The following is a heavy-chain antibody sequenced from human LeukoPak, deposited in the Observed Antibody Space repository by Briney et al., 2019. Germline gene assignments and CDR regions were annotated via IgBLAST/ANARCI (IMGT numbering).Heavy chain of an antibody. D-gene: IGHD6-13*01. J-gene: IGHJ4*02. CDR2: IVGSSST. CDR3: ARIGAGSSRDY. CDR1: GXTFSNFA. Sequence: PGGSLRLSWAASGXTFSNFAMTWVRQAPGKGLEWVSSIVGSSSTYYADSLKGRFTISRDNAKNSLYLQMNSLRAEDTAVYYCARIGAGSSRDYWGQGTLVTVSS. V-gene: IGHV3-21*01.